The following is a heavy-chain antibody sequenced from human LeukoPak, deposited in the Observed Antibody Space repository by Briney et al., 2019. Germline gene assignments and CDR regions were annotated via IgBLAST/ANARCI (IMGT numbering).Heavy chain of an antibody. CDR1: GFTFSSYG. Sequence: GRSLRLSCAASGFTFSSYGMHWVRQAPGKGLEWVAVISYDGSNKYYADSVKGRFTISRDNSKNTLYLQMNSLRAEDTAVYYCAKTPPYCSSTSCPFDYWGQGSLVTVSS. D-gene: IGHD2-2*01. V-gene: IGHV3-30*18. CDR3: AKTPPYCSSTSCPFDY. CDR2: ISYDGSNK. J-gene: IGHJ4*02.